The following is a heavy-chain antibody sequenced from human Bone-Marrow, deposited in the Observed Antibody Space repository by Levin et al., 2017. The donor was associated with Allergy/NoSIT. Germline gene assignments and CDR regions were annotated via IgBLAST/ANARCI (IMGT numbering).Heavy chain of an antibody. Sequence: SGPTLVKPPQTLTLTCTFSGFSLTPRGMCVSWIRPPPGKALEWVALIDWDDDKYYSASLKNRLTISKDTSKNQVVLTMTNMDPVDTATYYCARELIGGTINYGIDVWGQGTTVTVSS. CDR1: GFSLTPRGMC. CDR3: ARELIGGTINYGIDV. V-gene: IGHV2-70*01. D-gene: IGHD3-22*01. CDR2: IDWDDDK. J-gene: IGHJ6*02.